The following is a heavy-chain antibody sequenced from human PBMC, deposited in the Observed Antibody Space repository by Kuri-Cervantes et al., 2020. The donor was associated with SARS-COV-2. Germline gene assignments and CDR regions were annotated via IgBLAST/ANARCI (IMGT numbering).Heavy chain of an antibody. Sequence: GGSLRLSCAASGFTFNNAWMIWVRQAPGKGLEWVGRIKSKTDGETTDYAAPVKGRFTISRDDSKNTLYMQMNSLKSEDTAVYYCSTYTPRGGWYPSDHWGQGTLVTVSS. CDR2: IKSKTDGETT. V-gene: IGHV3-15*01. CDR3: STYTPRGGWYPSDH. J-gene: IGHJ4*02. CDR1: GFTFNNAW. D-gene: IGHD6-19*01.